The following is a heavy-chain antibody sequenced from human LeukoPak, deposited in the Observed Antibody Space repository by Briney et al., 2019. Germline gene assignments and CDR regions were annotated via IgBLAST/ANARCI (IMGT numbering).Heavy chain of an antibody. Sequence: GSLRLSCAASGFTFSTYWMSWVRQAPGKGLEWVANIKQDGSEKYYVDSVKGRFTISRDNAKNSLYLQMNSLRAEDTAVYYCARDIGYCSGGSCSAFDYWGQGTLVTVSS. CDR3: ARDIGYCSGGSCSAFDY. CDR2: IKQDGSEK. V-gene: IGHV3-7*01. D-gene: IGHD2-15*01. CDR1: GFTFSTYW. J-gene: IGHJ4*02.